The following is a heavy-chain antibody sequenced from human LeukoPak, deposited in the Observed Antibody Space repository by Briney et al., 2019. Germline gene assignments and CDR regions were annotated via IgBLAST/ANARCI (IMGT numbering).Heavy chain of an antibody. Sequence: GGSLRLSCAASGFTFSSYAMHWVRQAPGKGLEWVAVISYDGSNKYYADSVKGRFTISRDNSKNTLYLQMNSLRAEDTAVYYCAKDLAPPYYDFWSGGNYYGMDVWGQGTTVTVSS. CDR2: ISYDGSNK. D-gene: IGHD3-3*01. CDR3: AKDLAPPYYDFWSGGNYYGMDV. CDR1: GFTFSSYA. V-gene: IGHV3-30-3*01. J-gene: IGHJ6*02.